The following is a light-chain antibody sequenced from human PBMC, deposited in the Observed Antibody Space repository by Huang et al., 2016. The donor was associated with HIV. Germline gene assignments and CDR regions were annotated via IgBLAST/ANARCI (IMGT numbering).Light chain of an antibody. Sequence: DIRMTQSPSSLSATVGDRVTITCQASQDIINYLSWYQQKPGKAPKVLIYEASNLEAGVPSRFSGGGSGTDFTLTISSLQPEDIATYFCQQYDSFPFTFGQGTKLDIK. CDR1: QDIINY. J-gene: IGKJ2*01. CDR2: EAS. CDR3: QQYDSFPFT. V-gene: IGKV1-33*01.